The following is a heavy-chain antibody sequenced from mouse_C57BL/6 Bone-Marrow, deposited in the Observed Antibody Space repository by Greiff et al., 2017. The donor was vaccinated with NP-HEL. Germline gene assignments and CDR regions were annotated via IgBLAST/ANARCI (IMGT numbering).Heavy chain of an antibody. V-gene: IGHV1-19*01. J-gene: IGHJ2*01. CDR1: GYTFTDYY. CDR2: INPYNGGT. D-gene: IGHD1-1*01. Sequence: EVKLQESGPVLVKPGASVKMSCKASGYTFTDYYMNWVKQSHGKSLEWIGVINPYNGGTSYNQKFKGKATLTVDKSSSTAYMELNSLTSEDSAVYYCARELLLLFDYWGQGTTLTVSS. CDR3: ARELLLLFDY.